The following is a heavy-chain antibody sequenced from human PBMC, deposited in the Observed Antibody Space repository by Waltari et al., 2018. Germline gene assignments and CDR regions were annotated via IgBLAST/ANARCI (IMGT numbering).Heavy chain of an antibody. CDR3: ARNLGGFDP. CDR2: INAANGNT. Sequence: QVQLVQSGAEVKKPGASVKVSCKASGYTFTRYAIHWVRQAPGQRLEWMGWINAANGNTKYSEKFQGGVPCTRDTSASTAYMELSSLKSEDTAVYYCARNLGGFDPWGQGTLVIVSS. J-gene: IGHJ5*02. D-gene: IGHD3-10*01. CDR1: GYTFTRYA. V-gene: IGHV1-3*01.